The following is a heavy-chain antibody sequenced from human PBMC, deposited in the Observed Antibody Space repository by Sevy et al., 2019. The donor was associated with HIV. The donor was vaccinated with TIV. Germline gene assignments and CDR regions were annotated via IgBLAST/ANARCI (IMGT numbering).Heavy chain of an antibody. J-gene: IGHJ4*02. V-gene: IGHV1-18*01. CDR1: GYTFTSYG. CDR3: AGVYNTFRAAGP. D-gene: IGHD6-13*01. Sequence: ASVKVSCKASGYTFTSYGISWVRQAPGQGLEWMGWISAYNGNTNYAQKLQGRVTMTTDTSTSTAYMELRSLRSDDTAVYYCAGVYNTFRAAGPWGQGTLVTVSS. CDR2: ISAYNGNT.